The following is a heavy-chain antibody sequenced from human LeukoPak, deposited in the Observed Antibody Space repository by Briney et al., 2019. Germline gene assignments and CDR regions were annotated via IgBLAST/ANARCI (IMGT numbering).Heavy chain of an antibody. V-gene: IGHV3-64D*06. CDR3: EKDREQWLVRHYFDY. D-gene: IGHD6-19*01. J-gene: IGHJ4*02. CDR1: GFTFSSYA. CDR2: ISSNGGST. Sequence: GGSLRLSCSASGFTFSSYAMHWVRQAPGKGLEYVSAISSNGGSTYYADSVKGRFTISRDNSKNTLYLQMSSLRAEDTAVYYCEKDREQWLVRHYFDYWGQGTLVTVSS.